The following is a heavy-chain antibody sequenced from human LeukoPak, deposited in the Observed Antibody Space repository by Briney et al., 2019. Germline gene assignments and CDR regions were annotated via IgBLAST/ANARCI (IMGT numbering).Heavy chain of an antibody. J-gene: IGHJ4*02. D-gene: IGHD1-26*01. Sequence: PGGSLRLSCAASGFTFSSYSMNWVRQAPGKGLEWVSSISSSSSYIYYADSVKGRFTISRDNANSSLYLQMNSLRAEDTAVYYCARGLVGATTTGLDYWAREPWSPSPQ. CDR1: GFTFSSYS. V-gene: IGHV3-21*01. CDR2: ISSSSSYI. CDR3: ARGLVGATTTGLDY.